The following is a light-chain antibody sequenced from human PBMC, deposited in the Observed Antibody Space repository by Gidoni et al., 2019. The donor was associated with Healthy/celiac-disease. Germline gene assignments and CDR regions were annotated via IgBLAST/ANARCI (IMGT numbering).Light chain of an antibody. V-gene: IGLV1-40*01. CDR3: QSYDSGLSGSGV. CDR2: VNS. CDR1: SSNIGAGYD. J-gene: IGLJ3*02. Sequence: QPVLTQPPSVSGAPGQRVTISCTGSSSNIGAGYDVHWYQHLPGTAPKLLIFVNSNRPSGVPGRFSGSKSGTSASLAITGLQAEDEADYYCQSYDSGLSGSGVFGGGTKLTVL.